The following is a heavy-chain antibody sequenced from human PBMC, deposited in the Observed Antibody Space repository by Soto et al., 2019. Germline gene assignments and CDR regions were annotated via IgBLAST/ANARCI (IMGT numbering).Heavy chain of an antibody. Sequence: QVQLVESGGGVVQPGRSLRLSCAASGFTFSSYGMHWVRQAPGKGLEWVAVISYDGSNKYYADSVKGRFTISRDNSKNTLYLQMNSLRAGDTAVYYCADIRSYYYDSSGIWGQGTMVTVSS. CDR1: GFTFSSYG. CDR2: ISYDGSNK. D-gene: IGHD3-22*01. V-gene: IGHV3-30*03. J-gene: IGHJ3*02. CDR3: ADIRSYYYDSSGI.